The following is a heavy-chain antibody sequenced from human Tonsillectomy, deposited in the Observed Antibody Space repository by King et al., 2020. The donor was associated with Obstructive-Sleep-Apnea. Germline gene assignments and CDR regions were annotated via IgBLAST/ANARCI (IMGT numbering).Heavy chain of an antibody. CDR3: ARGSSYYYYFDY. D-gene: IGHD3-3*01. V-gene: IGHV4-30-4*07. CDR1: GGSVRSGGFS. CDR2: VYYSGGT. Sequence: QLQESGPGLVKPSQTLSLTCAVSGGSVRSGGFSWSWIRQPPGKGLEWIGYVYYSGGTYYNPSLMSRVTISVDTSKNQFSLKLNSVTAADTAVYYCARGSSYYYYFDYWGQGNQVTVSS. J-gene: IGHJ4*02.